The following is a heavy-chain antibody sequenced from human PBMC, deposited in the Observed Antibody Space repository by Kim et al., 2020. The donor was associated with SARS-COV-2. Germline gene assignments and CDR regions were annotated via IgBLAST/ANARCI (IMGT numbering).Heavy chain of an antibody. J-gene: IGHJ5*02. D-gene: IGHD1-7*01. V-gene: IGHV4-34*01. Sequence: SETLSLTCAVYGGSFSGYYWSWIRQPPGKGLEWIGEINHSGSTNYNPSLKSRVTISVDTSKNQFSLKLSSVTAADTAVYYCARGQSTGTTPVYNWFDPWGQGTLVTVSS. CDR3: ARGQSTGTTPVYNWFDP. CDR2: INHSGST. CDR1: GGSFSGYY.